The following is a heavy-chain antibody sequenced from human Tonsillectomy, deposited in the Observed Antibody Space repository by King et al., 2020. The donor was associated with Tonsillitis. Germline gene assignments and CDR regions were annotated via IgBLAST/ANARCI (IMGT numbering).Heavy chain of an antibody. D-gene: IGHD2-21*02. Sequence: VQLVESGAEVKKPGESLKISCKGSGYNFTNYWIGWVRQMPGKGLEWMGIIYPGDSDIRYSPSFQGQVTISVDKSISTAYLQWSSLKASDTAMYYCARRIVVVTALASDAFDIWGQGKMVTVSS. J-gene: IGHJ3*02. CDR3: ARRIVVVTALASDAFDI. CDR2: IYPGDSDI. V-gene: IGHV5-51*01. CDR1: GYNFTNYW.